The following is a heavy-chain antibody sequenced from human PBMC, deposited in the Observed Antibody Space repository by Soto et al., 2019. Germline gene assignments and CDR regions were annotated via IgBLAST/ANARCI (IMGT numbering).Heavy chain of an antibody. J-gene: IGHJ5*02. CDR3: ARVLSFGGYYGSGSYSLVSNWFDP. Sequence: PSETLSLTCTVSGGSISSSSYYWGWIRQPPGKGLEWIGSIYYSGSTYYNPSLKSRVTISVDTSKNQFSLKLSSVTAADTAVYYCARVLSFGGYYGSGSYSLVSNWFDPWGQGTLVTVSS. V-gene: IGHV4-39*01. CDR1: GGSISSSSYY. CDR2: IYYSGST. D-gene: IGHD3-10*01.